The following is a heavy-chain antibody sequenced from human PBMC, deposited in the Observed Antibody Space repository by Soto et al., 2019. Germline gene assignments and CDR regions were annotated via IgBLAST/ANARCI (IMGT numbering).Heavy chain of an antibody. CDR1: GFTFSSYW. V-gene: IGHV3-74*01. D-gene: IGHD4-4*01. Sequence: EVQLVESGGGLVQPGGSLRLSCAASGFTFSSYWMHWVRQAPGKGLEWVSRINDDGRRTSYADSVKGRFTISRDNAKNTLYLQTNSLRDDDTAIYYSAIRHRPSYTAGYWGQGTLVTVSS. CDR3: AIRHRPSYTAGY. J-gene: IGHJ4*02. CDR2: INDDGRRT.